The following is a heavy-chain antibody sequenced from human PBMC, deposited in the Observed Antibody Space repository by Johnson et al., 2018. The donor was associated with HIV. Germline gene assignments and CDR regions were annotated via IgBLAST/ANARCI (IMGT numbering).Heavy chain of an antibody. CDR1: GFTFSSYA. CDR3: AKDLFTEREDDVFDF. V-gene: IGHV3-NL1*01. CDR2: IYSCGST. D-gene: IGHD1-26*01. Sequence: QMLLVESGGGVVQPGRSLRLSCAASGFTFSSYAMHWVRQAPGKRLEWVAVIYSCGSTYYADTVRGRFTNSRDNSKNTLSLQMNSLRAEDTAVYYCAKDLFTEREDDVFDFWGQGTMVTVYS. J-gene: IGHJ3*01.